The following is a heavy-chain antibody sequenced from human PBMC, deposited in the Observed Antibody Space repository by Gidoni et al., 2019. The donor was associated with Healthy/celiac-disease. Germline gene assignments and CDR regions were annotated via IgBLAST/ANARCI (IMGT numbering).Heavy chain of an antibody. Sequence: EGRMLWSGGGVVQRGGALRLLCAASGLSFSSYAMSWVRQAPGKGLEWFSAISGSGGSTYYADSVKGRFTISRDNSKNTLYLQMNSLRSEDTAVYYCATSFFTAMVTRGFDYWGQGTLVTVSS. CDR2: ISGSGGST. J-gene: IGHJ4*02. CDR3: ATSFFTAMVTRGFDY. V-gene: IGHV3-23*01. D-gene: IGHD5-18*01. CDR1: GLSFSSYA.